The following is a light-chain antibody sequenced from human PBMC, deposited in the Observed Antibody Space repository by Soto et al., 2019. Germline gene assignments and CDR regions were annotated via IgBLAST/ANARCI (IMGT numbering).Light chain of an antibody. CDR2: ANS. J-gene: IGLJ2*01. Sequence: QSVLTQPPSVSGAPGQRVTISSTGRSSNIGAGYDVHWYLQLPGTAPKLLIYANSNRPSGVPDRFSGSKSGTSASLAITGLQADDEADYYCQSYDTSLSVVFGGGTKVTVL. V-gene: IGLV1-40*01. CDR3: QSYDTSLSVV. CDR1: SSNIGAGYD.